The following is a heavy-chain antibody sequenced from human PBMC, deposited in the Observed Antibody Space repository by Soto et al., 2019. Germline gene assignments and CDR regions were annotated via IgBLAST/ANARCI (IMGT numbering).Heavy chain of an antibody. V-gene: IGHV4-38-2*01. J-gene: IGHJ5*02. D-gene: IGHD2-15*01. Sequence: PSETLSLTCHVSGYSINSDYYWAWIRQPPGKGLEWIGSVYRTASPLYNPSLKSRVSISVDMSKNQFSLNLTSVTAADTAVYYCARRGRLRERYLDPCGQGPRVTVYS. CDR2: VYRTASP. CDR1: GYSINSDYY. CDR3: ARRGRLRERYLDP.